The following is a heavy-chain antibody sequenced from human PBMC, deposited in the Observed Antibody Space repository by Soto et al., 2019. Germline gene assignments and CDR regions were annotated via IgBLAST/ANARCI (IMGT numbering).Heavy chain of an antibody. J-gene: IGHJ4*02. Sequence: EVQLVESGGGLVQPGGSLKLSCAASGFTFSGSVMHWVRQASGKGLEWVGRIRSKADNYATAYAASVNGRFTISRDDSRNTAYLQMNSLKAEDTAVCYCLRGGDPLFDSWDQGTLVTVSS. CDR2: IRSKADNYAT. V-gene: IGHV3-73*02. CDR3: LRGGDPLFDS. CDR1: GFTFSGSV. D-gene: IGHD2-21*01.